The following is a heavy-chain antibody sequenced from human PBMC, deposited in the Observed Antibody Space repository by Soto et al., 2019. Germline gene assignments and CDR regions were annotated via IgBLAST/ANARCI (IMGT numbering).Heavy chain of an antibody. V-gene: IGHV3-30*18. CDR1: GFTFSSYG. CDR3: AKILQLGDYAYYYYGMDV. D-gene: IGHD4-17*01. J-gene: IGHJ6*02. CDR2: ISYDGSNK. Sequence: QVQLVESGGGVVQPGRSLRLSCAASGFTFSSYGMHWVRQAPGKGLEWVAVISYDGSNKYYADSVKGRFTISRDNSKNTRXLQMNGRRAEDTAVYYCAKILQLGDYAYYYYGMDVWGQGTTVTVSS.